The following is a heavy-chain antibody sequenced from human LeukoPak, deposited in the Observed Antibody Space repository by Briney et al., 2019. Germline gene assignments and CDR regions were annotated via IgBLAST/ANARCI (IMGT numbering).Heavy chain of an antibody. J-gene: IGHJ3*02. CDR1: GYTFTSYD. D-gene: IGHD6-19*01. V-gene: IGHV1-8*01. Sequence: ASVNVSCKASGYTFTSYDINWVRQATGQGLEWMGWMNPNSGNTGYAQKFQGRVTMTRNTSISTAYMELSSLRSEDTAVYYCASKTVAVQGDDAFDIWGQGTMVTVSS. CDR3: ASKTVAVQGDDAFDI. CDR2: MNPNSGNT.